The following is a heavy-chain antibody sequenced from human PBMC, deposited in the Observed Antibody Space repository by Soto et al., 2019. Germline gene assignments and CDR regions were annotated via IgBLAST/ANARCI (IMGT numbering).Heavy chain of an antibody. CDR1: NASISSRKW. V-gene: IGHV4-4*02. Sequence: PSETLSLSCTVSNASISSRKWWTWVRQTPGKGLEWIGEIYHSGSINHNPSLKSRVTMSVDKSKNQFSLKMTSVTAADTGVYYFASKFRELIADVFDIWGQGTVVT. D-gene: IGHD2-21*01. CDR2: IYHSGSI. J-gene: IGHJ3*02. CDR3: ASKFRELIADVFDI.